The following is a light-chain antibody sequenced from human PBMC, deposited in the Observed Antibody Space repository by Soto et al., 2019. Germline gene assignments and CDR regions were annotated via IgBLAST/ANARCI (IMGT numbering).Light chain of an antibody. CDR2: VGTGGIVG. Sequence: PVLTQPPSASASLGASVTLTCTLSSGYSNYKVDWYQQRPGKGPRFVMRVGTGGIVGSKGDGIPDRFSVLGSGLNRYLTINNIQEEDESDYHCGADHGSGSNFVVFGGGTKLTVL. CDR3: GADHGSGSNFVV. V-gene: IGLV9-49*03. J-gene: IGLJ2*01. CDR1: SGYSNYK.